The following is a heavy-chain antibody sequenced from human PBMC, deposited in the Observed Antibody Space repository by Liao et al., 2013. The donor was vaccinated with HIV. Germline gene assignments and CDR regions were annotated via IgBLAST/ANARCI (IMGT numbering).Heavy chain of an antibody. CDR1: GGSFSGYY. CDR3: ARGPLWIQLWQTNFDY. J-gene: IGHJ4*02. Sequence: QVQLQQWGAGLLKPSETLSLTCAVYGGSFSGYYWTWIRQPPGKGLEWIGEIKYRGNTNYNPSLKSRVTISVDPSNNQISLKLTSVTAADTAVYYCARGPLWIQLWQTNFDYWGQGTLVTVSS. D-gene: IGHD5-18*01. CDR2: IKYRGNT. V-gene: IGHV4-34*01.